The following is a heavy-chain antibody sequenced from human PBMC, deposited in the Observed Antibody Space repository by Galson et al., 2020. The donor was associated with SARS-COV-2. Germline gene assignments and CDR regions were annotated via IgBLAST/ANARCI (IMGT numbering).Heavy chain of an antibody. CDR1: GFTVSSNY. D-gene: IGHD2-15*01. V-gene: IGHV3-53*01. J-gene: IGHJ6*02. CDR2: IYSGGST. Sequence: GGSLRLSCAASGFTVSSNYMSWVRKAPGKGLEWVSVIYSGGSTYYADSVKGRFTISSDNSKNTLYLQMNSLRAEDTAVYYCARDLVTYGMDVWGQGTTVTVSS. CDR3: ARDLVTYGMDV.